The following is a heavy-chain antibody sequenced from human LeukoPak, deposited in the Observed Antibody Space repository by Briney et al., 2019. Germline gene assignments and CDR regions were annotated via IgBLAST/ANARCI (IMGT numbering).Heavy chain of an antibody. D-gene: IGHD1-26*01. J-gene: IGHJ4*02. V-gene: IGHV1-2*02. CDR3: ARLPVIVGAWSPIDY. CDR2: INPESGGT. Sequence: GPSVKVSCKASGYTFTGYYMHWVRQAPGQGHEWMGWINPESGGTNYAQKFQGRVTMTSDTSISTAYMELTSLRSDDTAVYYCARLPVIVGAWSPIDYWGQGTRVTVSS. CDR1: GYTFTGYY.